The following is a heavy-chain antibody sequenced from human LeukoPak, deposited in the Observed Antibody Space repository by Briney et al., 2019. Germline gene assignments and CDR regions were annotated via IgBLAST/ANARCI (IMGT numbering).Heavy chain of an antibody. Sequence: SGPTLVNPTQTLTLTCTFSGFSLSTSGMCVSWIRQPPVKALEWLARIPWDDDQYYSTSLKTRLTISKDTSKNQVVLTMTNMDPVDTATYYCARTPIYCSGGSCYLYYFDYWGQATLVTVSS. J-gene: IGHJ4*02. CDR1: GFSLSTSGMC. CDR3: ARTPIYCSGGSCYLYYFDY. V-gene: IGHV2-70*11. D-gene: IGHD2-15*01. CDR2: IPWDDDQ.